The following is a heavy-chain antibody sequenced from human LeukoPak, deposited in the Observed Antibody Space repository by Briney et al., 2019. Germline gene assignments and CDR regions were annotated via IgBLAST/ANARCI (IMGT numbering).Heavy chain of an antibody. CDR3: AKDRSSTTSCSNY. D-gene: IGHD2-2*01. J-gene: IGHJ4*02. CDR2: VTGSSSNT. Sequence: GGSLRLSCAASGFNFSNYAMTWVSQAPGKGLEWVSAVTGSSSNTYSADSVKGRFTTSRDNSKNMLYLEMNSLRVEDTAIYYCAKDRSSTTSCSNYWGRGTLVTVSS. CDR1: GFNFSNYA. V-gene: IGHV3-23*01.